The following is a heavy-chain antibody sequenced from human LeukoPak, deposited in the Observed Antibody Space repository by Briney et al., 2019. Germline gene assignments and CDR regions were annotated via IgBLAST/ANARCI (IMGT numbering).Heavy chain of an antibody. D-gene: IGHD3-9*01. Sequence: GGSLRLSCAASGFTFSTYSMTWVRQAPGKGLEWVSSITSSSSYIYYADSVKGRFTISRDNSKNTLYLQMNSLRVEDTAVYYCASGRNLRYSNWGQGTMVTVSS. CDR2: ITSSSSYI. CDR3: ASGRNLRYSN. CDR1: GFTFSTYS. V-gene: IGHV3-21*04. J-gene: IGHJ3*01.